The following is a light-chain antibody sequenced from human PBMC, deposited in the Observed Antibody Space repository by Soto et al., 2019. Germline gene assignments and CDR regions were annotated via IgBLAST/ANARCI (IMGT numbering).Light chain of an antibody. V-gene: IGLV2-8*01. CDR3: SSYAGSNTVV. Sequence: QSALTQPPSASGSPGQSVTISCTGTSSDVGGSNFVSWYQQYPGKAPKLMIYEVSKRPSGVPDRFSGSKSGNTASLTVSGLQAEDEADYYCSSYAGSNTVVFGGGTKVTVL. J-gene: IGLJ3*02. CDR1: SSDVGGSNF. CDR2: EVS.